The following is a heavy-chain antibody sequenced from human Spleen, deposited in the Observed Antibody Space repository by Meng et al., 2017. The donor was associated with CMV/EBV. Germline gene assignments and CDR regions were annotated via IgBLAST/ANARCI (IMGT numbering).Heavy chain of an antibody. J-gene: IGHJ4*02. CDR2: IDYNGDS. CDR3: ARGGGFAVKIDF. Sequence: ESLKISCTVSGGSITPYYWTWIRQPRGKGLECICYIDYNGDSYYSPSLKSRVTISVDSSRNQSSLKLSSVTAADTAVYYCARGGGFAVKIDFWGRGTLVTVSS. V-gene: IGHV4-59*01. D-gene: IGHD3-10*01. CDR1: GGSITPYY.